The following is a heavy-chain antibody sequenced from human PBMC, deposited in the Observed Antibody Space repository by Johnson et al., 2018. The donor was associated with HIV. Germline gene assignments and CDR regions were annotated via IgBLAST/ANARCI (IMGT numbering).Heavy chain of an antibody. CDR2: ISSSGTAK. CDR3: LLGQDGGGI. J-gene: IGHJ3*02. CDR1: GFTFSDYY. D-gene: IGHD3-16*01. Sequence: QVQLVESGGGVVQPGRSLRLSCAASGFTFSDYYMNWVRQAPGKGLEWLSYISSSGTAKYYADPVKGRFTISRDNAKNSLYLQMNSLRAEDTAMYYVLLGQDGGGIWGQGTMVTVSS. V-gene: IGHV3-11*04.